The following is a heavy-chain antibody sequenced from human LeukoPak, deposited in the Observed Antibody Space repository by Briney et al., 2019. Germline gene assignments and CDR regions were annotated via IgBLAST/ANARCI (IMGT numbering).Heavy chain of an antibody. V-gene: IGHV4-59*01. Sequence: PSETLSLTCTVSGGSISIYYWSWIRQPPGKGLEWIGYIYYSGSTNYNPSLKSRVTISVDTSKNQFSLKLSSVTAADTAVYYCARGHSGDYDYWGQGTLVTVSS. CDR1: GGSISIYY. CDR2: IYYSGST. CDR3: ARGHSGDYDY. J-gene: IGHJ4*02. D-gene: IGHD4-17*01.